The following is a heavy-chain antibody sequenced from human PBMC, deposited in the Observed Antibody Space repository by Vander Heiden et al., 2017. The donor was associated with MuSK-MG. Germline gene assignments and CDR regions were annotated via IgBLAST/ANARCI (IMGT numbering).Heavy chain of an antibody. CDR1: GVCISSGYY. Sequence: HVQLQESGPGRVRPSETLSLTCAVSGVCISSGYYWGWIRQSPGKGLEWIGSLYHRGRTHYNLALKSRVTISVDTSKNHLSLKMSPVTPADTAVYCCGIWCGERNEAYHIWGQGTMIA. D-gene: IGHD3-10*01. V-gene: IGHV4-38-2*01. CDR2: LYHRGRT. J-gene: IGHJ3*02. CDR3: GIWCGERNEAYHI.